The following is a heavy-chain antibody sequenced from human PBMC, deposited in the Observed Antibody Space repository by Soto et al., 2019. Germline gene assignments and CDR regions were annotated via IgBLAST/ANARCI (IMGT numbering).Heavy chain of an antibody. CDR2: LTGSSSNI. V-gene: IGHV3-23*01. CDR1: AFSFRNYA. J-gene: IGHJ4*02. CDR3: ANGRATYGLLTHDY. Sequence: PGGSLRLSXAASAFSFRNYAMSWVRQAPGKGLEWISTLTGSSSNIYYADSVKGRFAISRDNSRNTLYLQMNSLTAEDTAVYYCANGRATYGLLTHDYWGQGTLVTVAS. D-gene: IGHD3-10*01.